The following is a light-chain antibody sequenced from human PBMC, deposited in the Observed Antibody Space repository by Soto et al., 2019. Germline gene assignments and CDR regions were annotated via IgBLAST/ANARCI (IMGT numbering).Light chain of an antibody. J-gene: IGKJ1*01. Sequence: DIQMTQSPSSLSASVGDRVTITCRASQSISSYLNWYQQKPGKAPKLLIYAASSLQSGVPSRFRGSGSGTDFTLTITSLQPEVFATYYCQQYYTPSRTFGKGTKVEIK. V-gene: IGKV1-39*01. CDR1: QSISSY. CDR2: AAS. CDR3: QQYYTPSRT.